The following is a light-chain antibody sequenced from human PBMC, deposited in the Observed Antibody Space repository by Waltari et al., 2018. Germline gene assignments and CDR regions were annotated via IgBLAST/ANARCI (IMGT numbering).Light chain of an antibody. CDR2: EVF. Sequence: QSALTQPASVSGTPGQSITISCSGTTSDVRSYYLVSWYQQHPGEAPKLLICEVFKRPPDTSSRFSGAKSGSTASLTISGLQPEDEADYYCCSYAGRGTYVFGSGTKVTVL. V-gene: IGLV2-23*02. CDR1: TSDVRSYYL. CDR3: CSYAGRGTYV. J-gene: IGLJ1*01.